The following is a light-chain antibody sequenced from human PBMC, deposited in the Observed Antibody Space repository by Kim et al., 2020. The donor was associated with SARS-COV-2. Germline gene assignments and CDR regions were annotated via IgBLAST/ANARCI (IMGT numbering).Light chain of an antibody. CDR2: AAT. Sequence: ASVGDRVTFTCRASQNIGSYLNWYQQKPGKAPKLLIFAATSLQLGVPSRFSGSASGSQFSLTISSLQPEDFATYFCQQSYTPPMYTFGPGTKLEI. V-gene: IGKV1-39*01. CDR1: QNIGSY. CDR3: QQSYTPPMYT. J-gene: IGKJ2*01.